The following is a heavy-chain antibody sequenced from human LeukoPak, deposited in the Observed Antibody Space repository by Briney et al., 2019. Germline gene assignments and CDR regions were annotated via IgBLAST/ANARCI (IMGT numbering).Heavy chain of an antibody. CDR3: ARGHKNRFSSSWLTFDY. CDR2: ISAYNGNT. V-gene: IGHV1-18*01. Sequence: ASVKVSCKASGYSFTSYGISWVRQAPGQGLEWMGWISAYNGNTNYAQKLQGRVTMTTDTSTGTAYMELRSLRSDDTAVYYCARGHKNRFSSSWLTFDYWGQGTLVTVSS. CDR1: GYSFTSYG. J-gene: IGHJ4*02. D-gene: IGHD6-13*01.